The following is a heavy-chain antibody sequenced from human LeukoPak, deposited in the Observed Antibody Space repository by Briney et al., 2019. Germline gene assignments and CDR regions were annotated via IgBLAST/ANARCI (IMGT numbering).Heavy chain of an antibody. V-gene: IGHV3-23*01. Sequence: GASLRLSCAASGFTFSSYAMSWVRQAPGKGLEWVSTISGSGSNTYYADSVTGRFTISRDNSKNTLSLQMNSLRAEDTALYYCAKTWVMVAATPNFDCWGQGTQVTVSS. CDR3: AKTWVMVAATPNFDC. CDR2: ISGSGSNT. D-gene: IGHD2-15*01. J-gene: IGHJ4*02. CDR1: GFTFSSYA.